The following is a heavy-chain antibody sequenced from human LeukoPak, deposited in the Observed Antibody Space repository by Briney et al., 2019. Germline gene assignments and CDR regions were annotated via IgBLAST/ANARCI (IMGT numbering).Heavy chain of an antibody. Sequence: SETLSLTCTVSGDSVSSGTYYWAWIRQPPGKGLEWIGSIYYSGSAYYNPSLKSRVTISVDTSKNQFSLRLSSVTAADTAVYYCATYRPVWGIDYWGQGTLVTVSS. D-gene: IGHD3-16*01. CDR3: ATYRPVWGIDY. V-gene: IGHV4-39*01. CDR2: IYYSGSA. CDR1: GDSVSSGTYY. J-gene: IGHJ4*02.